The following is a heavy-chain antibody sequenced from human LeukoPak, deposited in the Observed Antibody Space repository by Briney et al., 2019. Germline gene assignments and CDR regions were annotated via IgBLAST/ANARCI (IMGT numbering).Heavy chain of an antibody. D-gene: IGHD3-10*01. CDR3: AREGPDGSGSYIY. Sequence: PGGSLRLSCAASGFTFSSYAMHWVRQAPGKGLEWVAVISYDGSNKYYADSVKGRFTISRNNSKNTLYLQMNSLRAEDTAVYYCAREGPDGSGSYIYWGQGTLVTVSS. CDR1: GFTFSSYA. J-gene: IGHJ4*02. V-gene: IGHV3-30-3*01. CDR2: ISYDGSNK.